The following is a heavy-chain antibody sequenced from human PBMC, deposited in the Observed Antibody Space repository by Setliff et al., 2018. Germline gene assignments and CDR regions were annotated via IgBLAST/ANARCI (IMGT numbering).Heavy chain of an antibody. V-gene: IGHV4-39*01. CDR1: CGSISSGNYY. D-gene: IGHD3-10*01. J-gene: IGHJ6*03. CDR3: ARHKSNGSGSYPSLYMDV. CDR2: IYYSGST. Sequence: ETLSLTCRVSCGSISSGNYYWGLIRQPPGKGLEWVATIYYSGSTYSNPSLKSRLIISVDAPDNQFSVKLSSVTAADTAVYYCARHKSNGSGSYPSLYMDVWGKGIMVTVSS.